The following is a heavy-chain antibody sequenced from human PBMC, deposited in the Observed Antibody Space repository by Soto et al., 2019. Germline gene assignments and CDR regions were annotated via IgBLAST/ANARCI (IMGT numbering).Heavy chain of an antibody. J-gene: IGHJ4*02. CDR2: ISSSSSYI. CDR1: GFTFSSYS. CDR3: ASIDIVVVPAAPADY. Sequence: EVQLVESGGGLVKPGGSLRLSCAASGFTFSSYSMNWVRQAPGKGLEWVSSISSSSSYIYYADSVKGRFTISRDNAKNSLYLQMNSLRAEDTAVYYCASIDIVVVPAAPADYWGQGTLVTVSS. V-gene: IGHV3-21*01. D-gene: IGHD2-2*01.